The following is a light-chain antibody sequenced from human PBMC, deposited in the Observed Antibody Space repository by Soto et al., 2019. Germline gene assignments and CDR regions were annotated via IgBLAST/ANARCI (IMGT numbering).Light chain of an antibody. CDR3: AAWDDSPSYV. Sequence: QSVLTPPPSASGTPGQRVTISCSGSSSNIGSNYVYWYQQLPGKAPKLLIYRNNQRPSGVPDRFSGSKSGTSASLAISGLRSEDEADYYCAAWDDSPSYVFGTGTKVTVL. CDR1: SSNIGSNY. CDR2: RNN. V-gene: IGLV1-47*01. J-gene: IGLJ1*01.